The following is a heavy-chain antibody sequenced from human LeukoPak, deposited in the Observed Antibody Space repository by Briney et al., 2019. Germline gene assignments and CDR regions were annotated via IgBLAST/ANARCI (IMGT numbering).Heavy chain of an antibody. V-gene: IGHV3-30*18. CDR3: ANWISYYDFWSDNYYFDY. D-gene: IGHD3-3*01. Sequence: GRSLRLSCAASGFTFSSYGMHWVRQAPGKGLEWVAVISYDGSNKYYADSVKGRFTISRDNSKNTLYLQMNSLRAEDTAVYYCANWISYYDFWSDNYYFDYWGQGTLVTVSS. CDR2: ISYDGSNK. CDR1: GFTFSSYG. J-gene: IGHJ4*02.